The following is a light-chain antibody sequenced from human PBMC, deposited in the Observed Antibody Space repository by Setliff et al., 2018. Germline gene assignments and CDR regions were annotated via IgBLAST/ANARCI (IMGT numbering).Light chain of an antibody. CDR1: NIGAKS. V-gene: IGLV3-21*03. J-gene: IGLJ1*01. CDR2: DDT. CDR3: QVWNSETYPYV. Sequence: LSQPPSVSVAPGRTARIPCGGANIGAKSVHWYQHRAGQAPVLVVYDDTDRPSGIPERFSGSNSGNTATLTISRVEAGDEADYYCQVWNSETYPYVFGSGTKGTVL.